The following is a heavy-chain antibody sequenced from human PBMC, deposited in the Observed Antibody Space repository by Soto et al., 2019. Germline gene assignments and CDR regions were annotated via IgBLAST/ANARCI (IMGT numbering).Heavy chain of an antibody. CDR1: GFTFDDYA. D-gene: IGHD5-18*01. V-gene: IGHV3-9*01. CDR3: VRSKGGYSYGTPFDY. J-gene: IGHJ4*02. CDR2: ISWNSGNI. Sequence: EGQLEESGGALVQPGRSLRLSCAASGFTFDDYAMYWVRQVLGKGLEWVLSISWNSGNIGYADSVKGRFTTSRDNADNSLYLQMNSLRPEDTALYYCVRSKGGYSYGTPFDYWGQGTLVTVSS.